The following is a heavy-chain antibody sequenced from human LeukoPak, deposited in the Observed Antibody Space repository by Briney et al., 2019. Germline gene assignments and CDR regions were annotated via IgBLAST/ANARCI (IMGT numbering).Heavy chain of an antibody. CDR3: ARHSMVVDAFDI. J-gene: IGHJ3*02. V-gene: IGHV4-59*08. CDR2: IYYSGST. D-gene: IGHD2-8*01. Sequence: SETLSLTCTVSGVSISSYYWSWIRQPPGKGLEWIGYIYYSGSTNYNPSLKSRVTISVDTSKNQFSLKLSSVTAADTAVYYCARHSMVVDAFDIWGQGTMVTVSS. CDR1: GVSISSYY.